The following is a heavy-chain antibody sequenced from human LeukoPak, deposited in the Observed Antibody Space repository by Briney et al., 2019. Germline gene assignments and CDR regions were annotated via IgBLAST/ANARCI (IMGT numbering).Heavy chain of an antibody. V-gene: IGHV1-46*01. D-gene: IGHD3-9*01. J-gene: IGHJ4*02. CDR3: ARVYDILTGYSHPYY. CDR2: INPSGGST. Sequence: ASVKVSCKASGYTFTSYYMHWVRQAPGQGLEWMGIINPSGGSTSYAQKFQGRVTMTRDTSTSTVYMELSSLRSEDTAVYYCARVYDILTGYSHPYYRGQGTLVTVSS. CDR1: GYTFTSYY.